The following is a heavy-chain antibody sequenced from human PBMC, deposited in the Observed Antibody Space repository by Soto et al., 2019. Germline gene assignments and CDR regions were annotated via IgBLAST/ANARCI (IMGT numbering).Heavy chain of an antibody. V-gene: IGHV1-3*01. Sequence: ASVKVSCKASGYTFTSYAMHWVRQAPGQRLEWMGWINAGNGNTKYSQKFQGRVTITRDTSASTAYMELSSLRSEDTAVYYCARGVTIFGVVIFGYRGQGTLVTVSS. D-gene: IGHD3-3*01. CDR2: INAGNGNT. CDR1: GYTFTSYA. CDR3: ARGVTIFGVVIFGY. J-gene: IGHJ4*02.